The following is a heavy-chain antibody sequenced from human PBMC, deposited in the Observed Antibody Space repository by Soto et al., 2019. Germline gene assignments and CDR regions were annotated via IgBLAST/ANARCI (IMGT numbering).Heavy chain of an antibody. CDR3: AREGYCSGGSCYSVGWFDP. CDR1: GYTFTSYG. Sequence: ASVKVSCKASGYTFTSYGISWVRQAPGQGLEWMGWISAYNGNTNYAQKLQGRVTMTTDTSTSTAYMELRSLRSDDTAVYYCAREGYCSGGSCYSVGWFDPWGQGTLVTVSS. V-gene: IGHV1-18*01. D-gene: IGHD2-15*01. J-gene: IGHJ5*02. CDR2: ISAYNGNT.